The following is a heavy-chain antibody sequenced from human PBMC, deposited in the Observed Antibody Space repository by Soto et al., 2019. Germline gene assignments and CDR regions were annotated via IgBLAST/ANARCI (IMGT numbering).Heavy chain of an antibody. V-gene: IGHV4-59*01. D-gene: IGHD4-17*01. CDR2: IYYSGST. J-gene: IGHJ3*02. Sequence: QVQLQESGPGLVKPSETLSLTCTVSGGSISSYYWSWIRQPPGKGLEWIGYIYYSGSTNYNPSLKSRVTISVDTSKNQFSLELSSVTAADTAVYYCARGSTTVVLDAFDIWGQGTMVTVSS. CDR1: GGSISSYY. CDR3: ARGSTTVVLDAFDI.